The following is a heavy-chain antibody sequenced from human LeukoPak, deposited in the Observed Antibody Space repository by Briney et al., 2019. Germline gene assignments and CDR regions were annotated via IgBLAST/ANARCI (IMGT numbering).Heavy chain of an antibody. CDR1: GFXFSSTG. J-gene: IGHJ4*02. CDR3: ARDAGTAWPFDY. Sequence: PGTSLRLSCAASGFXFSSTGMSWVRQAPGKGLYWVSTISGSGDNTHYAESVRGRFSISRDNSKNTMYLEMNSLRAEDTAIYYCARDAGTAWPFDYWGQGALITVSS. CDR2: ISGSGDNT. D-gene: IGHD2-21*02. V-gene: IGHV3-23*01.